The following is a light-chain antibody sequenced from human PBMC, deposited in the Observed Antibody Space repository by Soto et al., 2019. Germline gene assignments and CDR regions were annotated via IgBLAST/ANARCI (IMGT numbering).Light chain of an antibody. J-gene: IGLJ7*01. CDR1: YSNIGSNT. CDR2: STD. Sequence: QPVLTQPPSASGTPGQRVTISCSGSYSNIGSNTVNWYQHLPGTAPKLLIYSTDQRPSGVPDRFSGSKSGTSASLAISGLQSDDDADYYCAAWDGNLGGLVFGGGTQLTVL. CDR3: AAWDGNLGGLV. V-gene: IGLV1-44*01.